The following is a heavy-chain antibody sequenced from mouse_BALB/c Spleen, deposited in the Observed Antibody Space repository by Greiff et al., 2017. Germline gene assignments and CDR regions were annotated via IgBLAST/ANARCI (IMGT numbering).Heavy chain of an antibody. Sequence: QVQLQQSGAELMKPGASVKISCKATGYTFSSYWIEWVKQRPGHGLEWIGEILPGSGSTNYNEKFKGKATFTADTSSNTAYMQLSSLTSDDSAVYFCARLRPFAYWGQGTLVTVSA. V-gene: IGHV1-9*01. CDR3: ARLRPFAY. CDR1: GYTFSSYW. CDR2: ILPGSGST. J-gene: IGHJ3*01. D-gene: IGHD2-12*01.